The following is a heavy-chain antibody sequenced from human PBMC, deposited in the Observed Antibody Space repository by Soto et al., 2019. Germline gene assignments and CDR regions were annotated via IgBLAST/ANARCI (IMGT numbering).Heavy chain of an antibody. CDR2: IYYSGST. D-gene: IGHD3-3*01. CDR1: GGSISSYY. Sequence: SETLSLTCTVSGGSISSYYWSWIRQPPGKGLEWIGYIYYSGSTNYNPSLKSRVTISVDTSKNQFSLKLSSVTAADTAVYYCARDSGITIFGVGDNPKYYYYYGMDVWGQGTTVTVSS. J-gene: IGHJ6*02. CDR3: ARDSGITIFGVGDNPKYYYYYGMDV. V-gene: IGHV4-59*12.